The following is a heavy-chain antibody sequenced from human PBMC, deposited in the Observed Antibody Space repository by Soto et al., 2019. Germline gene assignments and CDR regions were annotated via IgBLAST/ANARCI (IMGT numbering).Heavy chain of an antibody. Sequence: ASVKVSCKASGYTFSSYGISWVRQAPGQGLEWMGWVSAYNGNPNYAQKLQGRITLTTDTPTSTAYMELRSLRSDDTAVYHCARVPYYYDYYFDPWGQGTLVTVSS. CDR2: VSAYNGNP. CDR1: GYTFSSYG. V-gene: IGHV1-18*04. D-gene: IGHD3-22*01. CDR3: ARVPYYYDYYFDP. J-gene: IGHJ5*02.